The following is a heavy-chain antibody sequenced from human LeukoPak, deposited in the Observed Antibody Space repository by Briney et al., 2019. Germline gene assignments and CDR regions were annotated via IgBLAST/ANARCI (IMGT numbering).Heavy chain of an antibody. CDR1: GFTFSGSA. V-gene: IGHV3-7*01. Sequence: GGSLRLSCAASGFTFSGSALHWVRQAPGKGLEWVANIKQDGSEKYYVDSVKGRFTISRDNAKNSLYLQMNSLRAEDTAVYYCARVVAAADDYWGQGTLVTVSS. J-gene: IGHJ4*02. D-gene: IGHD6-13*01. CDR3: ARVVAAADDY. CDR2: IKQDGSEK.